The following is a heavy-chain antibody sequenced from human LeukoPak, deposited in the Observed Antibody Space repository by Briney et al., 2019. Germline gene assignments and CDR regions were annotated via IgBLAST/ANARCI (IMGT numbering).Heavy chain of an antibody. J-gene: IGHJ1*01. D-gene: IGHD1-1*01. CDR1: GFTFSDYS. CDR3: VRDLLGSGSTTAYLHH. V-gene: IGHV3-21*01. CDR2: ISRRSRHV. Sequence: GGSLRLSCTASGFTFSDYSMNWVRQAPGKGLEWVSSISRRSRHVYYAGSVKGRFTISRDNAWNSLYLQMNSLRAQDMAVYFCVRDLLGSGSTTAYLHHWGQGTLVTVSS.